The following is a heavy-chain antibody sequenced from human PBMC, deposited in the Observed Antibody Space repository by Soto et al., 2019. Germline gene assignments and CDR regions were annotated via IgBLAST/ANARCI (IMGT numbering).Heavy chain of an antibody. CDR1: GGSISSGGYY. CDR3: ARAIGGVVPAAMKYYYGMDV. J-gene: IGHJ6*02. Sequence: KPSETLSLTXTVSGGSISSGGYYWSWIRQHPGKGLEWIGYIYYSGSTYYNPSLKSRVTISVDTSKNQFSLKLSSVTAADTAVYYCARAIGGVVPAAMKYYYGMDVWGQGTTVTVSS. V-gene: IGHV4-31*02. CDR2: IYYSGST. D-gene: IGHD2-2*01.